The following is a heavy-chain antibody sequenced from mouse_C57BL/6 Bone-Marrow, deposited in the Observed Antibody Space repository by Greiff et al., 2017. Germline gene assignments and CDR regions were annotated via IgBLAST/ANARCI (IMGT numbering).Heavy chain of an antibody. CDR3: ARGGTVVAPYWYFDV. Sequence: QVQLQQSGAELARPGASVKLSCKASGYTFTSYGISWVKQRTGQGLEWIGEIYPRSGNTYYTEKFKGKATMTADKSSSTAYMELRSLTSEDSSGYFCARGGTVVAPYWYFDVWGTGTTVTVSS. D-gene: IGHD1-1*01. CDR1: GYTFTSYG. J-gene: IGHJ1*03. V-gene: IGHV1-81*01. CDR2: IYPRSGNT.